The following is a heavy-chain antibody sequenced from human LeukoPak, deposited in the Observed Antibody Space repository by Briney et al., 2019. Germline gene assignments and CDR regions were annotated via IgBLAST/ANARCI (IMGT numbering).Heavy chain of an antibody. Sequence: PSETLSLTCTVSGGSISNYYWSWIRQPPGRGLEWIGYIYYSGSTNYNPSLKSRVTISVDTSKNQFSLKLSSVTAADTAVYYCARSTYDSSGLPGAFDIWGQGTMVTVSS. D-gene: IGHD3-22*01. CDR3: ARSTYDSSGLPGAFDI. V-gene: IGHV4-59*12. CDR2: IYYSGST. J-gene: IGHJ3*02. CDR1: GGSISNYY.